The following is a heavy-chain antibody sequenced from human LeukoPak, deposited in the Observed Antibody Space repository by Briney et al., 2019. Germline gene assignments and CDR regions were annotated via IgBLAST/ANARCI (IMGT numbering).Heavy chain of an antibody. CDR1: GGSISTYY. D-gene: IGHD5-12*01. CDR2: IYYTGIT. Sequence: PSETLSLTCTLSGGSISTYYWSWVRQPPGKGLQWIGYIYYTGITNYNPSLRSRVSISLSTSNKQFSLRLRSVTAADTAVYYCARVDSFKWFDPWGQGTLVTVSS. V-gene: IGHV4-59*08. CDR3: ARVDSFKWFDP. J-gene: IGHJ5*02.